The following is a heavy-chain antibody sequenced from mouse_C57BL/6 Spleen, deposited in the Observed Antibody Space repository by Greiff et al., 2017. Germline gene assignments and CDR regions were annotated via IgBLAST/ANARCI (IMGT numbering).Heavy chain of an antibody. Sequence: EVKLMESGGGLVKPGGSLKLSCAASGFTFSSYAMSWVRQTPEKRLEWVATISDGGSYTYYPDNVKGRFTISRDNAKNNLYLQMSHLRSEDTAMYYCARERAYDYDVGKFAYWGQGTLVTVSA. CDR1: GFTFSSYA. CDR3: ARERAYDYDVGKFAY. CDR2: ISDGGSYT. J-gene: IGHJ3*01. D-gene: IGHD2-4*01. V-gene: IGHV5-4*01.